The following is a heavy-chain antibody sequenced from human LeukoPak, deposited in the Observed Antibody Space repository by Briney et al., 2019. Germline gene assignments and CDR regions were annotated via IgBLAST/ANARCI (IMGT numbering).Heavy chain of an antibody. V-gene: IGHV4-59*01. J-gene: IGHJ3*02. D-gene: IGHD3-3*01. Sequence: SETQSLTCTVSGGSISSYYWSWIRQPPGKGLEWIGYIYYSGSTNYNPSLKSRVTISVDTSKNQFSLKLSSVTAADTAVYYCARWITIFGVVISDAFDIWGQGTMVTVSS. CDR3: ARWITIFGVVISDAFDI. CDR1: GGSISSYY. CDR2: IYYSGST.